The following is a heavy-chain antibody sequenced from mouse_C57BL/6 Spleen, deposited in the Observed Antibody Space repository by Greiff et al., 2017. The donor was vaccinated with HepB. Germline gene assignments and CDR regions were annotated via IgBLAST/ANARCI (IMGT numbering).Heavy chain of an antibody. CDR2: INPSNGGT. CDR1: GYTFTSYW. CDR3: ASGGYSNRNYYAMDY. V-gene: IGHV1-53*01. Sequence: VQLQQPGTELVKPGASVKLSCKASGYTFTSYWMHWVKQRPGQSLEWIGNINPSNGGTNYNEKFKSKATLTVDKSSSTAYMQLSSLTSEDSAVYYCASGGYSNRNYYAMDYWGQGTSVTVSS. J-gene: IGHJ4*01. D-gene: IGHD2-5*01.